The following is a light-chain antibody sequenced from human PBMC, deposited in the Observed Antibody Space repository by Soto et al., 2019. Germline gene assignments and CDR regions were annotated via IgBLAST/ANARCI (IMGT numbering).Light chain of an antibody. J-gene: IGKJ2*01. CDR3: LQRSYCPLVYT. Sequence: EIVLTQSPPTLSLSPGERATLSCRASQSVSSYFAWYQQKPGQAPRLLSYDASNRATGIPARFSGSGSGTRFTLIITALEPEDFAVYYCLQRSYCPLVYTFRQGTNLDIK. CDR1: QSVSSY. CDR2: DAS. V-gene: IGKV3-11*01.